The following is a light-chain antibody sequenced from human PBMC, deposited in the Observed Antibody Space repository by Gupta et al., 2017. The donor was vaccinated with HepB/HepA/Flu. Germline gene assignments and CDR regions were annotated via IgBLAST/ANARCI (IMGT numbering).Light chain of an antibody. CDR1: SRHSSDA. V-gene: IGLV4-69*01. CDR3: QTWGTGIQV. Sequence: QLLLPQSPSASASLGSSVKLTCTLSSRHSSDAIAWHQQQPEKGPRYLMKLNSDGSHSKGDGIPDRFSGSSSGAERYLTISSLQAEDEDDYYCQTWGTGIQVFGGGTKLTVL. J-gene: IGLJ3*02. CDR2: LNSDGSH.